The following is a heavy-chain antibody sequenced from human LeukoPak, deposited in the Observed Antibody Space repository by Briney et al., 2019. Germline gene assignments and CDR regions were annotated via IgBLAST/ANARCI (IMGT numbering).Heavy chain of an antibody. J-gene: IGHJ4*02. D-gene: IGHD5-18*01. CDR2: IIPIFGTA. Sequence: SVKVSCKASGGTFSSYAISWVRQAPGQGLEWMGGIIPIFGTANYAQKFQGRVTITADKSTSTAYMELSSLRSEDTAVYYRAREDSYGPFDYWGQGTLVTVSS. CDR3: AREDSYGPFDY. CDR1: GGTFSSYA. V-gene: IGHV1-69*06.